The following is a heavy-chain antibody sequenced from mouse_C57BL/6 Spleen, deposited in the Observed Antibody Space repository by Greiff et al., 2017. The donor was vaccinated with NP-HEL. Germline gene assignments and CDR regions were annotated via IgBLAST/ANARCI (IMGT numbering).Heavy chain of an antibody. D-gene: IGHD1-1*01. CDR1: GYTFTDYE. V-gene: IGHV1-15*01. J-gene: IGHJ2*01. Sequence: VQLQQSGAELVRPGASVTLSCKASGYTFTDYEMHWVKQTPVHGLEWIGAIDPETGGTAYNQKFKGKAILTADKSSSTAYMELRSLTSEDSAVYYCTRWNGSSYDYFDYWGQGTTLTVSS. CDR3: TRWNGSSYDYFDY. CDR2: IDPETGGT.